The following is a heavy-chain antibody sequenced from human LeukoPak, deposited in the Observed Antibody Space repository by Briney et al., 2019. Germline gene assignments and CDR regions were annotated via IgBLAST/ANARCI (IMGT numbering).Heavy chain of an antibody. CDR1: GFTFSSYS. D-gene: IGHD2-15*01. J-gene: IGHJ3*02. V-gene: IGHV3-21*01. CDR3: ARTTCSGGSCYSGGVAFDI. CDR2: ISSSSSYI. Sequence: GGSLRLSCAASGFTFSSYSMNWVRQAPGKGLEWVSSISSSSSYIYYADSVKGRSTISRDNAKNSLYLQMNSLRAEDTAVYYCARTTCSGGSCYSGGVAFDIWGQGTMVTVSS.